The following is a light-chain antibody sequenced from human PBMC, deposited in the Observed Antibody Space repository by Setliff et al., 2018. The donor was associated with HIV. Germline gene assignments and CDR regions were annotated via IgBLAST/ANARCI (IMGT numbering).Light chain of an antibody. J-gene: IGLJ1*01. V-gene: IGLV2-14*03. CDR1: GSDVATSKY. CDR3: SSYITNSTSYV. CDR2: DIV. Sequence: QSALTQPASVSGSPGQSITISCTGTGSDVATSKYVSWYQQHPGKAPKLIIYDIVTRPSGVSSRFSGSKSGGTASLTISGLQAEDEADYYCSSYITNSTSYVFGTGTKVTVL.